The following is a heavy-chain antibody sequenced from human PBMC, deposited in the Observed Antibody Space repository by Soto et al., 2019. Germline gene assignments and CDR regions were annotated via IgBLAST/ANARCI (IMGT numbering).Heavy chain of an antibody. V-gene: IGHV4-59*01. CDR3: AGGEIRGYSTYYDFWSGYYPSHYFDY. Sequence: PSETLSLTCTVSGGSISSYYWSWIRQPPGKGLEWIGYIYYSGSTNYNPSLKSRVTISVDTSKNQFSLKLSSVTAADTAVYYCAGGEIRGYSTYYDFWSGYYPSHYFDYWGQGTLVTVSS. CDR2: IYYSGST. CDR1: GGSISSYY. D-gene: IGHD3-3*01. J-gene: IGHJ4*02.